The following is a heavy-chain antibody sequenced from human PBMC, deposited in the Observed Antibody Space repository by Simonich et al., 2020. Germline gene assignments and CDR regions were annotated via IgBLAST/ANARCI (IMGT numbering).Heavy chain of an antibody. CDR3: ARHAGFAFDI. CDR1: GGSISSSSYY. D-gene: IGHD6-13*01. J-gene: IGHJ3*02. V-gene: IGHV4-39*01. CDR2: IYYSGRT. Sequence: QLQLQESGPGLVKPSETLSLTCTVSGGSISSSSYYWGWNRQPPGKGLGWIGRIYYSGRTYYNPSLSSRVTISVDTSKNQFSLKLSSVTAADTAVYYCARHAGFAFDIWGQGTMVTVSS.